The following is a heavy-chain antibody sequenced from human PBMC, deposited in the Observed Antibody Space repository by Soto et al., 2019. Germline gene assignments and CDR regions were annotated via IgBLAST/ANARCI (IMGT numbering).Heavy chain of an antibody. CDR2: IKQDGSEK. Sequence: PGGSLRLSCAASGFTFSSYWMSWVRQAPGKGLEWVANIKQDGSEKYYVDSVKGRFTISRDNAKNSLYLQMNSLRAEDTAVYYCARDLRYCSGGSCYLYYYYSGMDDWGQGTTVTVSS. CDR1: GFTFSSYW. CDR3: ARDLRYCSGGSCYLYYYYSGMDD. V-gene: IGHV3-7*01. D-gene: IGHD2-15*01. J-gene: IGHJ6*02.